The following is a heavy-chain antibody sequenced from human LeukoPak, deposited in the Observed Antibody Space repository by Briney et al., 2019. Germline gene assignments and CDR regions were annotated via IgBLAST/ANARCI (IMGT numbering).Heavy chain of an antibody. D-gene: IGHD5-24*01. CDR1: GGSISSGSYY. CDR3: ARDGYNNLVDY. V-gene: IGHV4-61*02. J-gene: IGHJ4*02. Sequence: SSETLSLTCTVSGGSISSGSYYWNWIRQPAGKGLEWIGRIYTSGSTNYNPSLKSRVTISVDTSKNQFSLKLSSVTAADTAVYYCARDGYNNLVDYWGQGTLVTVSS. CDR2: IYTSGST.